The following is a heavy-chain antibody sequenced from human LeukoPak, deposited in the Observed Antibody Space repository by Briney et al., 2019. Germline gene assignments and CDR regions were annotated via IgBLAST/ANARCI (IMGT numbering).Heavy chain of an antibody. J-gene: IGHJ4*02. Sequence: GGSLRLSCAAPGFTFSSYAMSWVRRAPGKGLEWVSAISGSGGSTYYADSVKGRFTISRDNSKNTLYLQMNSLRAEDTAVYYCAKLGYCSSTSCFFFDYWGQGTLVTVSS. CDR3: AKLGYCSSTSCFFFDY. V-gene: IGHV3-23*01. CDR1: GFTFSSYA. CDR2: ISGSGGST. D-gene: IGHD2-2*01.